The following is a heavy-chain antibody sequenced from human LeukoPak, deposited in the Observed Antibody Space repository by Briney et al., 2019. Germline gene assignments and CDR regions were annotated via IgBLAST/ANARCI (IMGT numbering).Heavy chain of an antibody. CDR3: ARQETTEDSEYYYYYMDV. J-gene: IGHJ6*03. CDR1: GFTFSSYS. Sequence: GGSLRLSCAASGFTFSSYSMSWVRQAPGKGLEWVSAISGSGGTTYYADSVRGRFTLSRDNSKNTLYLQMNSLRAEDTAVYYCARQETTEDSEYYYYYMDVCGKGATVTVSS. D-gene: IGHD4-11*01. CDR2: ISGSGGTT. V-gene: IGHV3-23*01.